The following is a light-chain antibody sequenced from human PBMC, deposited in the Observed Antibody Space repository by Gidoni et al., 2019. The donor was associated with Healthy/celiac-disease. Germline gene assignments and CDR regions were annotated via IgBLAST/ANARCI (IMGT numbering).Light chain of an antibody. J-gene: IGKJ4*01. CDR3: QQRSNWPPS. Sequence: EIVLTQSPATLSLSPGERATISGRASQSVSIYLAWYQQKPGQAPRLLIYDASNRATGIPSRFSGSGSGTDCTLTLSSLEPEDFAVYYCQQRSNWPPSFGGGTKVEIK. CDR1: QSVSIY. V-gene: IGKV3-11*01. CDR2: DAS.